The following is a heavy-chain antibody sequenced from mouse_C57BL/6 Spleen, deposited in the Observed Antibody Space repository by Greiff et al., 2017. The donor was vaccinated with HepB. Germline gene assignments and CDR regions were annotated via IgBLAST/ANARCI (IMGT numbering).Heavy chain of an antibody. CDR1: GYTFTSYW. CDR2: IHPNSGST. D-gene: IGHD4-1*01. CDR3: ARALGRNYYAMDY. V-gene: IGHV1-64*01. J-gene: IGHJ4*01. Sequence: QVQLQQPGAELVKPGASVKLSCKASGYTFTSYWMHWVKQRPGQGLEWIGMIHPNSGSTNYNEKFKSKATLTVDKSSSTAYMQLSSLTSEHSAVYYCARALGRNYYAMDYWGQGTSVTVSS.